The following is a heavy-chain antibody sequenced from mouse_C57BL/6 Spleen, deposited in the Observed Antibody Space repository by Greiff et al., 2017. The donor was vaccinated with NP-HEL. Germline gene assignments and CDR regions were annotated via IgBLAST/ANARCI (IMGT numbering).Heavy chain of an antibody. Sequence: DVKLVESEGGLVQPGSSIKLSCTASGFTFSDYYMAWVRQVPEKGLEWVANINYDGSSTYYLDSLKSRFIISRDNAKNILYLQMSSLKSEDTATYYCAREVIYYDYGVFDYWGQGTTLTVSS. V-gene: IGHV5-16*01. J-gene: IGHJ2*01. CDR1: GFTFSDYY. D-gene: IGHD2-4*01. CDR2: INYDGSST. CDR3: AREVIYYDYGVFDY.